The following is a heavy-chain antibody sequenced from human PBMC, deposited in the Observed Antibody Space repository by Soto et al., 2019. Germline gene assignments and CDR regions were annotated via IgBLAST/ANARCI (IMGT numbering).Heavy chain of an antibody. Sequence: ASVKVSCKASGGTFSSYTISWVRQAPGQGLEWMGRIIPILGIANYAQKFQGRVTITADKSTSTAYMELSSLRSEDTAVYYCAKGQGLYSSSWCPDYWGKGTQVTVSS. D-gene: IGHD6-13*01. CDR1: GGTFSSYT. CDR2: IIPILGIA. V-gene: IGHV1-69*02. CDR3: AKGQGLYSSSWCPDY. J-gene: IGHJ4*02.